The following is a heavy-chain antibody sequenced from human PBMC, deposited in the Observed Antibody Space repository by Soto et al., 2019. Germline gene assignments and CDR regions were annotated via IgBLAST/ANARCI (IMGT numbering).Heavy chain of an antibody. CDR3: ATLSTVTSWSFVNI. V-gene: IGHV4-59*08. CDR2: IFYSGGT. CDR1: GGSITSYY. Sequence: QVQLQESGPGLVKPSETLSLTCTVSGGSITSYYWSWIRQAPGKGLEWIGYIFYSGGTDYNPSLKSRLTISVDTYKSEFSLKLTSVTAADTAVYYCATLSTVTSWSFVNIWGQGTMVTVSS. J-gene: IGHJ3*02. D-gene: IGHD4-17*01.